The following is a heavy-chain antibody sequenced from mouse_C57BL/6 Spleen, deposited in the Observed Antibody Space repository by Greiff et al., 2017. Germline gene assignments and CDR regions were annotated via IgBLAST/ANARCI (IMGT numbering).Heavy chain of an antibody. D-gene: IGHD1-1*01. V-gene: IGHV5-17*01. CDR1: GFTFSDYG. J-gene: IGHJ2*01. CDR3: ARGFDYYGGSYLDY. CDR2: ISSGSSTI. Sequence: EVKVVESGGGLVKPGGSLKLSCAASGFTFSDYGMHWVRQAPEKGLEWVAYISSGSSTIYYADTVKGRFTNSRDNAKNTLFLQMTSLRSEDTAMYYGARGFDYYGGSYLDYWGQGTTLTVSS.